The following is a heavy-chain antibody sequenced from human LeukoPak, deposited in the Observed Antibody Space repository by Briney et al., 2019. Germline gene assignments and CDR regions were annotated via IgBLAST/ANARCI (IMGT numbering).Heavy chain of an antibody. CDR2: ISYDGSNE. V-gene: IGHV3-30*04. D-gene: IGHD1-7*01. CDR3: AKRRGLELLYYYYMDF. CDR1: GFTFNYYS. Sequence: PGGSLRLSCAASGFTFNYYSMHWVRQAQGKGVEGGAGISYDGSNEYYADAMKGRFTISRDNSKNTLYLQMNSLRAEDTAVYYCAKRRGLELLYYYYMDFWGKGTTVTVSS. J-gene: IGHJ6*03.